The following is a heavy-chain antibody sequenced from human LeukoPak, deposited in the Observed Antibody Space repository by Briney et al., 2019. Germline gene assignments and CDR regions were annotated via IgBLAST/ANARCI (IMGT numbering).Heavy chain of an antibody. CDR1: GFTFSSYG. V-gene: IGHV3-30*03. CDR2: ISYDGSNK. J-gene: IGHJ5*02. CDR3: ARGSGVLLWFGERDWFDP. Sequence: GGSLRLSCAASGFTFSSYGMHWVRQAPGKGLEWVAVISYDGSNKYYADSVKGRFTISRDNSKNTLYLQMNSLRAEDTAVYYCARGSGVLLWFGERDWFDPWGQGTLVTVSS. D-gene: IGHD3-10*01.